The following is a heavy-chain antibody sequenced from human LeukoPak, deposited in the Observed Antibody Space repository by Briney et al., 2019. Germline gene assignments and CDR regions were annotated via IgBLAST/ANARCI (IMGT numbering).Heavy chain of an antibody. CDR3: ARDSSSWYYFDY. D-gene: IGHD6-13*01. Sequence: PGGALRLSCADSGFTFSGYWMSWGRQGPGEGRWRVAHIKQDGSEKYYVDSVKGRFNISRDNAKTTLYLQMNSLSAEDTAVYSCARDSSSWYYFDYWGQGTLVSVSS. CDR2: IKQDGSEK. CDR1: GFTFSGYW. V-gene: IGHV3-7*01. J-gene: IGHJ4*02.